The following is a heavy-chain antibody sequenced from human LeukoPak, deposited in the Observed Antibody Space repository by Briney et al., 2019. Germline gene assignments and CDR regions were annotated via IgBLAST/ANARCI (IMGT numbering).Heavy chain of an antibody. CDR2: IKQDGSEK. Sequence: GGSLRLSCAASGFTFSSYWMSWVRQAPGKGLEWVANIKQDGSEKYYVDSVKGRFTISRDNAKNSLYLQMNSLRAEDTAVYYCVRDLSSSWPLNDAFDTWGQGTMVTISS. V-gene: IGHV3-7*01. D-gene: IGHD6-13*01. CDR3: VRDLSSSWPLNDAFDT. CDR1: GFTFSSYW. J-gene: IGHJ3*02.